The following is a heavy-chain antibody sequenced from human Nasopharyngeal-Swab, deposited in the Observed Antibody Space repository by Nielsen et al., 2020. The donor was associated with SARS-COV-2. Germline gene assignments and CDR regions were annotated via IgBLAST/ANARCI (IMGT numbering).Heavy chain of an antibody. V-gene: IGHV1-2*04. CDR2: INPHSGGT. D-gene: IGHD2-15*01. CDR3: AKDSDSSGDGAVNDY. Sequence: ASVKVSCKASGYTFTSYGISWVRQAPGQGLEWMGCINPHSGGTNYAQKFQGWVTMTRDTSINTAYMDLSRLTSDDTAVYYCAKDSDSSGDGAVNDYWGQGTMVTVSS. CDR1: GYTFTSYG. J-gene: IGHJ4*02.